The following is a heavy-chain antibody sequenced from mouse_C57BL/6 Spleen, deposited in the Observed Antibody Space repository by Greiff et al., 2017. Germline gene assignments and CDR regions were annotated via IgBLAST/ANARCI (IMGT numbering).Heavy chain of an antibody. Sequence: QVHVTQSGAELVRPGASVTLSCKASGYTFTDYEMHWVKQTPVHGLEWIGAIDPETGGTAYNQKFKGKAILTADKSSSTAYMELRSLTSEDSAVYYCTIITHYWGQGTSVTVSS. CDR1: GYTFTDYE. CDR2: IDPETGGT. V-gene: IGHV1-15*01. CDR3: TIITHY. J-gene: IGHJ4*01. D-gene: IGHD1-1*01.